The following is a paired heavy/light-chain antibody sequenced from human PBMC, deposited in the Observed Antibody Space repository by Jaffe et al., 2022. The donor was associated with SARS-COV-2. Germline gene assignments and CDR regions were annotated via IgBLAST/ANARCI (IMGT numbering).Heavy chain of an antibody. D-gene: IGHD3-9*01. V-gene: IGHV4-59*01. J-gene: IGHJ6*03. CDR2: VYGRGST. Sequence: QVQLQESGPGLVKPSETLSLTCTVSGGSITDFYWSWIRQPPGKGLEWIAYVYGRGSTSYNPSLKSRVTISVDTSNNQVSLKLTSVTAADTAVYYCAKDNNYDLLTGFWTHHNYMDVWGKGTTVTVSS. CDR3: AKDNNYDLLTGFWTHHNYMDV. CDR1: GGSITDFY.
Light chain of an antibody. V-gene: IGKV4-1*01. CDR1: QSLLYSSNNRNY. J-gene: IGKJ1*01. CDR2: WAS. CDR3: QQFYNTPRT. Sequence: DIVMTQSPDSLAVSLGERATIHCKSSQSLLYSSNNRNYLAWYQQKPGQPPKLLIYWASTRESGVPDRFSGSGSGTDFTLTISSLQAEDVAVYYCQQFYNTPRTFGQGTKVEIK.